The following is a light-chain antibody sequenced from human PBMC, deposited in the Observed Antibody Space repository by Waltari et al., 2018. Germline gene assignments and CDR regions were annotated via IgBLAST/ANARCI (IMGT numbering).Light chain of an antibody. CDR1: TSDGGNYTL. CDR3: CSYAGSGTYI. Sequence: QSALTQPASVSGTPGQSITLPCTGTTSDGGNYTLVSWYPHHPGKAPKLMICEVIKLPSGVSDRFSGSKSGNTASLTISGLQAEDEADYYCCSYAGSGTYIFGTGTKVTVL. J-gene: IGLJ1*01. CDR2: EVI. V-gene: IGLV2-23*02.